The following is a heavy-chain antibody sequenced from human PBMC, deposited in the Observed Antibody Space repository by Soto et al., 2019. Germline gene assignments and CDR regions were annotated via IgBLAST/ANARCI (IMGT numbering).Heavy chain of an antibody. D-gene: IGHD3-10*01. CDR3: AQTESQFGSMPTGWFDP. Sequence: QITLKESGPTLVKPTQTLTLTCTFSGFSLSTSGVGVGWIRQPPGKALEWLALIYWDDDKRYSPSLKSRLTITKDTSKNQVVLTMTNMDPVDTATYYCAQTESQFGSMPTGWFDPWGQGTLVTVSS. CDR2: IYWDDDK. CDR1: GFSLSTSGVG. V-gene: IGHV2-5*02. J-gene: IGHJ5*02.